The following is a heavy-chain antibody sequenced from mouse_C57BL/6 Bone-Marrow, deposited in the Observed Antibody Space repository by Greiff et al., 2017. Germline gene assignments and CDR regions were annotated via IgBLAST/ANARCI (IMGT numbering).Heavy chain of an antibody. CDR3: TGTVVAHWYFDV. J-gene: IGHJ1*03. Sequence: EVQLQQSGAELVRPGASVKLSCTASGFNIKDDYMHWVKQRPEQGLEWIGWIDPENGATEYASKFQGKATITADTSSNTAYLQLSSLTSEDTAVYYCTGTVVAHWYFDVWGTGTTVTVSS. V-gene: IGHV14-4*01. D-gene: IGHD1-1*01. CDR1: GFNIKDDY. CDR2: IDPENGAT.